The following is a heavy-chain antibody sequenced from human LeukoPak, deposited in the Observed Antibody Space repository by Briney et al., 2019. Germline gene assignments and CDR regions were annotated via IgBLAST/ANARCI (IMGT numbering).Heavy chain of an antibody. J-gene: IGHJ5*02. Sequence: GGSLRLSCAASGFTFSSYSMNWVLQAPGKGLEWVSSISSSSSYIYYADSVKGRFTISRDNAKNSLYLQMNSLRAEDTAVYYCARDPPVPAASSIAWVIPWGQGTLVTVSS. CDR2: ISSSSSYI. CDR1: GFTFSSYS. D-gene: IGHD2-2*01. CDR3: ARDPPVPAASSIAWVIP. V-gene: IGHV3-21*01.